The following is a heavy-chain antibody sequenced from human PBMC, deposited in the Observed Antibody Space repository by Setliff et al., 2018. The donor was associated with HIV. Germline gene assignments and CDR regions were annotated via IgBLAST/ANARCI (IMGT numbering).Heavy chain of an antibody. J-gene: IGHJ5*02. CDR1: GGSISSSSYY. D-gene: IGHD2-2*01. Sequence: ASETLSLTCTVSGGSISSSSYYWGWIRQPPGKGLEWIGSIYYSGSAYYSPSLKSRVTISVDTSKNQFSLKLSSVTAADTAVYYCARRKGYCSGPSRLEFSWFDPWGQGTLVTVSS. V-gene: IGHV4-39*01. CDR2: IYYSGSA. CDR3: ARRKGYCSGPSRLEFSWFDP.